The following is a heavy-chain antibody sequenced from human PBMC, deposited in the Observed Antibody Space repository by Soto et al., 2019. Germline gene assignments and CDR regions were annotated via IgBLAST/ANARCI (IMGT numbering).Heavy chain of an antibody. D-gene: IGHD5-12*01. CDR1: GGTFRSYT. Sequence: QVQLVQSGAEVKKPGSSVTVSCKASGGTFRSYTISWVRQAPGQGLEWMGGIIPIFGTANYAQKFQGRVTITADESTSTAYMELSSLRSEDTAVYYCARGNHRWLQLWYLDLWGRGTLVTVSS. J-gene: IGHJ2*01. V-gene: IGHV1-69*12. CDR2: IIPIFGTA. CDR3: ARGNHRWLQLWYLDL.